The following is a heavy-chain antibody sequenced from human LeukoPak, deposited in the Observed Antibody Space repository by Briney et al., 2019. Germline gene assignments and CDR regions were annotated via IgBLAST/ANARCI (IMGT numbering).Heavy chain of an antibody. CDR3: ARVLSGSGSLYYYYYYMDV. D-gene: IGHD3-10*01. Sequence: GRSLRLSCAASGFTFSSYGMHWVRQAPGKGLEWVALISYDGSKKYYADSVKGRFTISRDSSKNTLYLQMNSLRAEDTAVYYCARVLSGSGSLYYYYYYMDVWGKGTTVTISS. CDR1: GFTFSSYG. J-gene: IGHJ6*03. V-gene: IGHV3-30*03. CDR2: ISYDGSKK.